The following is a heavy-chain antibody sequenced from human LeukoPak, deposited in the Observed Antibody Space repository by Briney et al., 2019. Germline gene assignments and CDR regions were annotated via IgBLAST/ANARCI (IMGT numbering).Heavy chain of an antibody. CDR3: AREQTVVTLGVEYYFDY. J-gene: IGHJ4*02. Sequence: GSSVKVSCKASGGTFISYTISWVRQAPGQGLEWMGRIIPILGIANYAQKLQGRVTMTTDTSTSTAYMELRSLRSDDTAVYYCAREQTVVTLGVEYYFDYWGQGTLVTVSS. CDR2: IIPILGIA. V-gene: IGHV1-69*04. D-gene: IGHD4-23*01. CDR1: GGTFISYT.